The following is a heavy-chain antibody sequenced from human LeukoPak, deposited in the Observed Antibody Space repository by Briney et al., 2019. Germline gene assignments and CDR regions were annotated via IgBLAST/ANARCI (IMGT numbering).Heavy chain of an antibody. D-gene: IGHD3-16*02. CDR2: IYTSGST. CDR3: ASGYYDYVWGSYRPLETPFDY. V-gene: IGHV4-61*02. CDR1: GGSISSGSYY. Sequence: PSQTLSLTCTVSGGSISSGSYYWRWLRQPAGTGLEWLGRIYTSGSTNYNPSLKSRVTISVDTSKNQFSLKLSSVTAADTAVYYCASGYYDYVWGSYRPLETPFDYWGQGTLVTVSS. J-gene: IGHJ4*02.